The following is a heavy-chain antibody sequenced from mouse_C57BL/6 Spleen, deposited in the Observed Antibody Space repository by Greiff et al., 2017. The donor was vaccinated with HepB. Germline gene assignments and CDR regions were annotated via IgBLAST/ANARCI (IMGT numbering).Heavy chain of an antibody. Sequence: QVQLQQPGAELVRPWSSVKLSCKASGYTFTSYWMHWVKQRPIQGLEWIGNIDPSDSETHYNQKFKDKATLTVDKSSSTAYMQLSSLTSEDSAVYYCARQLRPYYYAMDYWGQGTSVTVSS. J-gene: IGHJ4*01. D-gene: IGHD3-2*02. V-gene: IGHV1-52*01. CDR3: ARQLRPYYYAMDY. CDR2: IDPSDSET. CDR1: GYTFTSYW.